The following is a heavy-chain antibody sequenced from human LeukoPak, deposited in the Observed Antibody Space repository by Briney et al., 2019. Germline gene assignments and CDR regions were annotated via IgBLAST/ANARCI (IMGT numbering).Heavy chain of an antibody. CDR2: ISGSGGST. CDR1: GFTFSSYA. V-gene: IGHV3-23*01. CDR3: AKAVYYDFWSGYFFDY. D-gene: IGHD3-3*01. Sequence: GGSLRLSCAASGFTFSSYAMSWVRQAAGQGLEWVSFISGSGGSTYYADSVKGRFTISRDNSKNTLYLQMNSPRAEDTAVYYCAKAVYYDFWSGYFFDYWGQGTLVTVSS. J-gene: IGHJ4*02.